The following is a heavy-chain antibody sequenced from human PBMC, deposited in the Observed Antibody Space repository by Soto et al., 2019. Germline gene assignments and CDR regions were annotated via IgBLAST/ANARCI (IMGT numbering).Heavy chain of an antibody. J-gene: IGHJ4*02. D-gene: IGHD1-1*01. CDR2: VFHSGST. CDR1: GGSIISTNC. Sequence: SETLSLTCGVSGGSIISTNCWIVFRQPPGKGLEWIGEVFHSGSTNYNPSLKSRVTISVDKSKNQFSLKLISVTAADTAMYYCARGGTVPRGTFDFWGQGSLVTVSS. V-gene: IGHV4-4*02. CDR3: ARGGTVPRGTFDF.